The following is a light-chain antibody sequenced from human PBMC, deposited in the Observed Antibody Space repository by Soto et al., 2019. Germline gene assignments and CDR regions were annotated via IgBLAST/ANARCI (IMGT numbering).Light chain of an antibody. CDR1: QTISSY. Sequence: EIVLTQSPATLSLSPGERATLSCRASQTISSYLAWYQQKTGQAPRLLIYDASNRATGIPARFSGSGSGTYFTLTISSLEPEDFAVYYCQQRSNWPPTFGPGTKVDI. CDR3: QQRSNWPPT. CDR2: DAS. J-gene: IGKJ3*01. V-gene: IGKV3-11*01.